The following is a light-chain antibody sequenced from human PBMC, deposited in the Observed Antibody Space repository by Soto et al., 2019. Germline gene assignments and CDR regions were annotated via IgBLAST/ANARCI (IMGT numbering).Light chain of an antibody. J-gene: IGKJ2*01. CDR1: QTITRY. CDR2: AAS. CDR3: QHRFSFPVT. Sequence: DIQMTQSPSSLSASVGDRVTITCRANQTITRYLNWYQQKPGTAPKLLIYAASSLQEGVPSRFRGSGSGTEFTLTISNLQPEDFAAYSCQHRFSFPVTFGQGTKLEIK. V-gene: IGKV1-39*01.